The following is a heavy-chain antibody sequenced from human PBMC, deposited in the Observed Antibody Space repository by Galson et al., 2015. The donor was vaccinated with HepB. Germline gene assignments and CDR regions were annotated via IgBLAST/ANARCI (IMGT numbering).Heavy chain of an antibody. J-gene: IGHJ4*02. V-gene: IGHV1-18*01. D-gene: IGHD6-6*01. CDR3: ARLMYSGSDYFDY. Sequence: SVKVSCKASDYTFTSYGISWVRQAPGQGLEWMGWISAYNGNTNYAQKLQGRVTLTTDTSTSTAYMELRSLRSDDTAVYYCARLMYSGSDYFDYWGQGTLVTVSS. CDR1: DYTFTSYG. CDR2: ISAYNGNT.